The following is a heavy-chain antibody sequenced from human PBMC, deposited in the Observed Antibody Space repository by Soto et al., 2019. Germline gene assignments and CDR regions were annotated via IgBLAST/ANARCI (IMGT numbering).Heavy chain of an antibody. CDR2: ISYDGDNE. CDR3: PECGGPGYCNSPGCLRHL. J-gene: IGHJ4*02. Sequence: PGGSLRLSCAASGFTFSNYAMHWVRQAPGKGLEWLAIISYDGDNEYYADSVRGRFTISRDNSKNTLYLQTNNLRHEDTAVYYCPECGGPGYCNSPGCLRHLWGRATLVTVSS. V-gene: IGHV3-30*18. CDR1: GFTFSNYA. D-gene: IGHD2-2*01.